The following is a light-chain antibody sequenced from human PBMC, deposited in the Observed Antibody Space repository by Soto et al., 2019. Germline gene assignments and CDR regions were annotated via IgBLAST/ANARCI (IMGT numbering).Light chain of an antibody. CDR2: GAS. J-gene: IGKJ1*01. V-gene: IGKV3-15*01. CDR1: QSVSSN. CDR3: QQYNNWPWT. Sequence: VMTQSAATVSVSPGERATLYCRARQSVSSNLAWYQQKPGQAPRLLIYGASTRATGIPARFSGSGSGTEFTLTISSLQSEDFAVYYCQQYNNWPWTFGQGTKVDI.